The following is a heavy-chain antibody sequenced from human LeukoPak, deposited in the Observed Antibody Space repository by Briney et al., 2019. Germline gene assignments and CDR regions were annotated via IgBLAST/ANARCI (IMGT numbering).Heavy chain of an antibody. J-gene: IGHJ4*02. V-gene: IGHV3-30*18. CDR2: ISYDGSNK. D-gene: IGHD2-15*01. CDR1: GFSFRTYG. Sequence: GGSLRLSCAASGFSFRTYGMHWVRQAPGKGLEWVAVISYDGSNKYYADSVKGRFTISRDNSKNTLYLQMNSLRAEDTAVYCCAKDLYWSGFLDYWGQGTLVTVSS. CDR3: AKDLYWSGFLDY.